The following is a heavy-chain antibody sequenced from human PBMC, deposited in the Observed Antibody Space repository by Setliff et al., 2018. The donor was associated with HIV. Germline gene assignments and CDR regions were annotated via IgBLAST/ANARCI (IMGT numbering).Heavy chain of an antibody. V-gene: IGHV4-39*01. CDR1: GGSISSNTYY. D-gene: IGHD2-21*02. CDR2: IYYSGST. Sequence: SETLSLTCAVSGGSISSNTYYWGWIRQPPGKGLEWIGSIYYSGSTYYNPSLKSRVTISVDTSKHQFSLKLSSVTAADTAVYYCATLDHSGGNFLAYWGQGSLVTVSS. J-gene: IGHJ4*02. CDR3: ATLDHSGGNFLAY.